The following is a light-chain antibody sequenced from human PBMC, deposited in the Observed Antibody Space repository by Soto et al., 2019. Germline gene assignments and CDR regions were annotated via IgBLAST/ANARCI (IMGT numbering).Light chain of an antibody. J-gene: IGKJ1*01. CDR3: LQYGTSPWT. CDR1: QSVNTDY. V-gene: IGKV3-20*01. CDR2: IAA. Sequence: SVLPQSPGTLYLFPGERTTLSCRATQSVNTDYLDWYQQKHGQDPRLLIYIAARRATGIPDRLSGSGSGNDFTLTINRLEPEDFAVYYCLQYGTSPWTFGQGNKVEIK.